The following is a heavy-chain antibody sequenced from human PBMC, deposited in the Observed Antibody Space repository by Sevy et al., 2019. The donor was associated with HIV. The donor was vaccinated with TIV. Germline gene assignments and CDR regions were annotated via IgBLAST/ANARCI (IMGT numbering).Heavy chain of an antibody. J-gene: IGHJ6*02. CDR1: GGSISSYY. CDR3: ARAPSSGYDSYYYYGMDV. Sequence: SETLSLTCTVSGGSISSYYWSWIRQPPGKGLEWIGYIYYSGSTNYNPSLKSRVTISVDTSKNQFSLKLSSVTAADTAVSYCARAPSSGYDSYYYYGMDVWGQGTTVTVSS. CDR2: IYYSGST. D-gene: IGHD5-12*01. V-gene: IGHV4-59*01.